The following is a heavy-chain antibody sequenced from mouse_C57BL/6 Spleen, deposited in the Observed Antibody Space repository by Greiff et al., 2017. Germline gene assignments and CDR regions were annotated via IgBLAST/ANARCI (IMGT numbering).Heavy chain of an antibody. D-gene: IGHD3-2*02. CDR1: GYTFTDYN. V-gene: IGHV1-18*01. CDR3: ARSSSGFAY. J-gene: IGHJ3*01. CDR2: INPNNGGT. Sequence: EVQVVESGPELVKPGASVKIPCKASGYTFTDYNMDWVKQSHGKSLEWIGDINPNNGGTIYNQKFKGKATLTVDKSSSTAYMELRSLTSEDTAVYYCARSSSGFAYWGQGTLVTVSA.